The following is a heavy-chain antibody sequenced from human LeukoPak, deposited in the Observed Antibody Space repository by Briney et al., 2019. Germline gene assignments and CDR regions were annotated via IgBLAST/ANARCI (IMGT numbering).Heavy chain of an antibody. CDR2: IYFTGTI. CDR3: ARDSGTTGEVKFDP. J-gene: IGHJ5*02. V-gene: IGHV4-4*07. CDR1: GGGGSISSHY. Sequence: PSETLSLTCTVSGGGGSISSHYWSWIRQPAGKGLEWIGRIYFTGTITYSPSLESRVTMSIDTSKNQFSLKLNSLTAADTAVYYCARDSGTTGEVKFDPWGQGTLVTVSS. D-gene: IGHD3-10*01.